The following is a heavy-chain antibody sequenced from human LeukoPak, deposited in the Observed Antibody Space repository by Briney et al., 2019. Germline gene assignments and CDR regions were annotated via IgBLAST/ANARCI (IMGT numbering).Heavy chain of an antibody. Sequence: PGGSLRLSGAASGFTFSSYAMHWVRQAPGKGLEWVAVISYDGSNKYYADSVKGRFTISRDNSKNTLYLQMNSLRAEDTAVYYCASVRGPYYFDYWGQGTLVTVSS. CDR2: ISYDGSNK. D-gene: IGHD3-10*01. CDR1: GFTFSSYA. J-gene: IGHJ4*02. CDR3: ASVRGPYYFDY. V-gene: IGHV3-30*04.